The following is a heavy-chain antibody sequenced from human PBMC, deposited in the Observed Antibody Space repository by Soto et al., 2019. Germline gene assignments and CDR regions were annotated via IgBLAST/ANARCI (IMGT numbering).Heavy chain of an antibody. D-gene: IGHD3-10*01. Sequence: QVQLQESGPRLVRPSQTLSLTCTISHGSFNSGGFYWGWIRQSPGRGLEWIGHIYNTVTSRYSLPLSILLTMSIDTSANHFSMSLSSVTAADTAIYYCARGFYGSGGPDLWGPGALVTVSS. CDR1: HGSFNSGGFY. V-gene: IGHV4-31*01. J-gene: IGHJ5*02. CDR3: ARGFYGSGGPDL. CDR2: IYNTVTS.